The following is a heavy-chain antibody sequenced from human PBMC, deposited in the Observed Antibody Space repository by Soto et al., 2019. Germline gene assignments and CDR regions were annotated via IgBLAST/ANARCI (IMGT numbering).Heavy chain of an antibody. CDR2: IPQDGVDG. D-gene: IGHD2-21*02. CDR3: ARDHLILPAHDFFYGSDV. CDR1: GFTFSMYS. Sequence: PGGSLRLSCEVSGFTFSMYSMSWVRQSPGKGLEWVAKIPQDGVDGHYADSVKGRFTISRDNGKNSLYLQLNNLRAEDTVVYYCARDHLILPAHDFFYGSDVWGRGATVTVSS. V-gene: IGHV3-7*03. J-gene: IGHJ6*02.